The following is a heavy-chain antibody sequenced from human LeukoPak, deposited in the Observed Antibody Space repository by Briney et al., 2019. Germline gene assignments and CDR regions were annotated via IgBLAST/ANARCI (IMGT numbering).Heavy chain of an antibody. J-gene: IGHJ4*02. CDR1: GGSFSGYY. CDR3: ARGQGSSWWD. CDR2: INHSGST. D-gene: IGHD6-13*01. V-gene: IGHV4-34*01. Sequence: SETLSLTCAVYGGSFSGYYWSWIRQPPGKGLEWIGEINHSGSTNYNPSLKSRVTISVDTSKNQFSLKLSSVTAADTAVYYCARGQGSSWWDWGQGTLVTVSS.